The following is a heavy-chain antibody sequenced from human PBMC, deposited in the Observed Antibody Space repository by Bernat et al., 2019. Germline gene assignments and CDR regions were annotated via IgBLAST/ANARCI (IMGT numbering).Heavy chain of an antibody. V-gene: IGHV3-23*04. J-gene: IGHJ4*02. D-gene: IGHD3-10*01. Sequence: EVQLVESGGGLVQPGGSLRLSCAASGFSFSSYAMNWVRQAPGRGLEWVSVISGSGYTTNYADSVKGRFTISRNISKTTLFLHLTSLRADAPAVYYCAKDGVWFGGRDSWGKGPLVTVSS. CDR2: ISGSGYTT. CDR1: GFSFSSYA. CDR3: AKDGVWFGGRDS.